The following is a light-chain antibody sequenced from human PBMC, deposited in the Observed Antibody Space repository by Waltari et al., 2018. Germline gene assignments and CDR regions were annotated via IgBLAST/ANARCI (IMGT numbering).Light chain of an antibody. J-gene: IGKJ2*01. CDR2: EVS. CDR3: MQGTHWPYT. Sequence: DVVMTQSPLSLPVTLGQPASIPCRSSQSLVHSDGNTHLNWFQQRPGQSPRRLIYEVSNRESGVPDRFSGSGSGTDFTLKITRVEAEDVGVYYCMQGTHWPYTFGQGTKLEIK. CDR1: QSLVHSDGNTH. V-gene: IGKV2-30*02.